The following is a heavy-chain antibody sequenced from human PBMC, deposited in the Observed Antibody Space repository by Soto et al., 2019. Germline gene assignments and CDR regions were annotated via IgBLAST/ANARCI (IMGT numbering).Heavy chain of an antibody. J-gene: IGHJ6*02. CDR2: INPNSGGT. CDR1: GYTFTGYY. Sequence: ASLKVSCKASGYTFTGYYMHWVRQAPGQGLEWMGWINPNSGGTNYAQKFQGWVTMTRDTSISTAYMELSRLRSDDTAVYYCARDLGITGTTPYYYGMDVWGQETTVTVYS. V-gene: IGHV1-2*04. D-gene: IGHD1-20*01. CDR3: ARDLGITGTTPYYYGMDV.